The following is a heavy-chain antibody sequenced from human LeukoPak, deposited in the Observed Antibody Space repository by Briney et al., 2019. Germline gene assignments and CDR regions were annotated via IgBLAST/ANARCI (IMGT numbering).Heavy chain of an antibody. CDR1: GGSISSYY. V-gene: IGHV4-4*07. J-gene: IGHJ6*03. Sequence: SETLSLTCTVSGGSISSYYWSWIRQPAGKGLEWIGRIYTSGSTNYNPSLKSRVTMSIDTSKNQFSLKLSSVTAADTAVYYCARLLYGDYATLRYYYYYMDVWGKGTTVTISS. CDR2: IYTSGST. CDR3: ARLLYGDYATLRYYYYYMDV. D-gene: IGHD4-17*01.